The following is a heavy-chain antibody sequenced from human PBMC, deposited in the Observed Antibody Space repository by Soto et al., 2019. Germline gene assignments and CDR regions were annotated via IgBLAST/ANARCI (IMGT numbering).Heavy chain of an antibody. J-gene: IGHJ4*02. V-gene: IGHV4-31*03. CDR3: ARGRSSTSPYPIGY. CDR2: IYYSGST. Sequence: QLQLQESGPGLVKPSQTLSLTCTVSGGSISSGGYYWSWIRQHPGKGLEWIGYIYYSGSTYYNPSLKSRVTISVDTAKNQFSLKLSSVTAADTAVYYCARGRSSTSPYPIGYCGQGTLVTVSS. CDR1: GGSISSGGYY. D-gene: IGHD2-2*01.